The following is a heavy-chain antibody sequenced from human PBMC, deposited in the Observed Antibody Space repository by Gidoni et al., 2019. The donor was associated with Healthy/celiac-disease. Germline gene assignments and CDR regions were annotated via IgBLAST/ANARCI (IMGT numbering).Heavy chain of an antibody. Sequence: QLQLQESGPGLVKPSETLSLTCTVSGGSISSSSYYWGWIRQPPGKGLEWIGSIYYSGSTYYNPFLKSRVTISVDTSKNQFSLKLSSVTAADTAVYYCARLCYSSGQRGAPRAGAYMDVWGQGTTVTVSS. D-gene: IGHD6-19*01. CDR1: GGSISSSSYY. V-gene: IGHV4-39*01. J-gene: IGHJ6*03. CDR3: ARLCYSSGQRGAPRAGAYMDV. CDR2: IYYSGST.